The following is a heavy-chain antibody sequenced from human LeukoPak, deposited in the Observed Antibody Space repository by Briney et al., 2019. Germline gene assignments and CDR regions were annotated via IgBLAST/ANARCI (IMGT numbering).Heavy chain of an antibody. Sequence: GGSLRLSCAASGFTFSSYGMSWVRQAPGKGLEWVSAISGSGGSTYYADSVKGRFTISRDNSKNTLYLQMNSLRAEDTAVYYCAKDQDYGSGMDTFDIWGQGTMVTVSS. CDR2: ISGSGGST. D-gene: IGHD3-10*01. CDR3: AKDQDYGSGMDTFDI. CDR1: GFTFSSYG. V-gene: IGHV3-23*01. J-gene: IGHJ3*02.